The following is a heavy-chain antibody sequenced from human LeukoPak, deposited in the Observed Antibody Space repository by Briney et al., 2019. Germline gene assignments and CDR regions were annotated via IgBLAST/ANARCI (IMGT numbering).Heavy chain of an antibody. Sequence: ASVKVSCKVSGYTLTELSMHWVRQAPGKGLEWMGGFDPEDGETIYAQKFQGRVTMTEDTSTDTAYMELSSLRSEDTAVCYCARGLGATEVWEANYYYGMDVWGQGTTVTVSS. CDR2: FDPEDGET. D-gene: IGHD1-26*01. CDR3: ARGLGATEVWEANYYYGMDV. CDR1: GYTLTELS. J-gene: IGHJ6*02. V-gene: IGHV1-24*01.